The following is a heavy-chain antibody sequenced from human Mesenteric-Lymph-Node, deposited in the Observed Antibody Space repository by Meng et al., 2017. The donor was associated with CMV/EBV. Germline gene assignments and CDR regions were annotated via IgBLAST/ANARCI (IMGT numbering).Heavy chain of an antibody. J-gene: IGHJ4*02. CDR1: GFTVSSNH. Sequence: GGSLRLSCAASGFTVSSNHMSWVRQAPGKGLEWVSVIYGDGSTYYADSVKGRFTISRDNSKNTLDLQMNSLRAEDTAVYYCARWAPDYWGQGTLVTVSS. CDR2: IYGDGST. V-gene: IGHV3-66*02. CDR3: ARWAPDY.